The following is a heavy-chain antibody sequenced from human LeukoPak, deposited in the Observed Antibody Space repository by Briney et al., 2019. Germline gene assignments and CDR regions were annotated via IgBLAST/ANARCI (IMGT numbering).Heavy chain of an antibody. V-gene: IGHV3-30*04. J-gene: IGHJ5*02. CDR1: GFTFSSYA. Sequence: GGSLRLSCAASGFTFSSYAMHWVRQAPGKGLEWVAVISYDGSNKYYADSVKGRFTISRDNSKNTLYLQMNSLRAEDTAVYYCARSPTARYYDSSGYYSPWGQGTLVTVSS. D-gene: IGHD3-22*01. CDR3: ARSPTARYYDSSGYYSP. CDR2: ISYDGSNK.